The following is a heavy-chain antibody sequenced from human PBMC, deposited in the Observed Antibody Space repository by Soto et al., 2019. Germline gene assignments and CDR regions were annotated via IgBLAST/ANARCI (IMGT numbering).Heavy chain of an antibody. Sequence: SDTLSLTFAVSGGSVSSGSYYWTWIRQPPGKGLELIGYITDIGSTNYNPSLTSRVIISEDTTKNHFSLNLRSVTAADPALYYCARQRVAPAKYYFHXWGQGIPFTVSX. D-gene: IGHD2-2*01. CDR1: GGSVSSGSYY. J-gene: IGHJ4*02. CDR2: ITDIGST. V-gene: IGHV4-61*01. CDR3: ARQRVAPAKYYFHX.